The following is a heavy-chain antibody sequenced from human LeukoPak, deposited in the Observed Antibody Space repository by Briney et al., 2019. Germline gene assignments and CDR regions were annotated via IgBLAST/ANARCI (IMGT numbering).Heavy chain of an antibody. CDR3: ARDSDQGNIVVVPAAMINYFDY. V-gene: IGHV3-48*04. CDR2: ISSSSSTI. Sequence: GGSLRLSCAASGFTFSSYSMNWVRQAPGKGLEWVSYISSSSSTIYYADSVKGRFTISRDNAKNSLYLQMNSLRAEDTAVYYCARDSDQGNIVVVPAAMINYFDYWGQGTLVTVSS. CDR1: GFTFSSYS. J-gene: IGHJ4*02. D-gene: IGHD2-2*01.